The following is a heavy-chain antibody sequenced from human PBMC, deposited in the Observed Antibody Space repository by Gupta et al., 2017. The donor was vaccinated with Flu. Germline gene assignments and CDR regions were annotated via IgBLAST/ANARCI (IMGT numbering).Heavy chain of an antibody. J-gene: IGHJ4*02. CDR1: GYTFTSHG. CDR3: ARDPYDSSGYYYDYFDY. V-gene: IGHV1-18*01. Sequence: SVTVSCKASGYTFTSHGISWVRQAPGQGLEWMGWTSAYNGNTNYAQKLQGRVTMTTDRSTSTAYMELRSLRSDDTAVYYCARDPYDSSGYYYDYFDYWGQGTPGTVSS. D-gene: IGHD3-22*01. CDR2: TSAYNGNT.